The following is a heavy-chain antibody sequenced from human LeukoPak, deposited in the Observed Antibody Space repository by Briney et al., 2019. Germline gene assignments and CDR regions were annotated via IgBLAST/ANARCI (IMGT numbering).Heavy chain of an antibody. J-gene: IGHJ6*03. CDR2: INHSGST. Sequence: SETLSLTCAVYGGSFSVYHWSWIRQPPGKGLEWIGEINHSGSTNYIPSLKSRVTISIDTSKNQFSLKLSSVTAADTAVYYCARLTKNDSGSFRFGKKKRGYMDVWGKGTTVTISS. V-gene: IGHV4-34*01. D-gene: IGHD3-10*01. CDR3: ARLTKNDSGSFRFGKKKRGYMDV. CDR1: GGSFSVYH.